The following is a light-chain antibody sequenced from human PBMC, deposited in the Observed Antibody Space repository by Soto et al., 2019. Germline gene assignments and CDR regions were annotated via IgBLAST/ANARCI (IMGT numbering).Light chain of an antibody. V-gene: IGLV2-14*01. CDR1: GSDVGDYNS. CDR2: HVS. CDR3: SSYTSSNTLV. Sequence: QSVLTQPASVSGSPGQSITISCTGTGSDVGDYNSVSWYQQYPGKAPQLMIYHVSSPPSGVSNRFSGYTSGNTASLTIAGLQAEDEADYYCSSYTSSNTLVFGTGTKLTVL. J-gene: IGLJ1*01.